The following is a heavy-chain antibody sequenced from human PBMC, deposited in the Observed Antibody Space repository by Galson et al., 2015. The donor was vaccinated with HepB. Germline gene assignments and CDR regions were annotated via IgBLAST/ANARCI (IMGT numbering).Heavy chain of an antibody. V-gene: IGHV3-21*01. D-gene: IGHD6-13*01. Sequence: SLRLSCAASGFTFSSYSMNWVRQAPGKGLEWVSSISSSSSYIYYADSEKGRFTISRDNAKNSLYLQMNSLTAEDTAVYYFARNLRIAAAGQHFDFWGQGTLVTVSS. J-gene: IGHJ4*02. CDR2: ISSSSSYI. CDR1: GFTFSSYS. CDR3: ARNLRIAAAGQHFDF.